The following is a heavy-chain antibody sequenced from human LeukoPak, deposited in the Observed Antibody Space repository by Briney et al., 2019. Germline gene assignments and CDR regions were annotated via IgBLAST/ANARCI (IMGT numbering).Heavy chain of an antibody. Sequence: GGSLRLSCAASGFTFSDYYMSWVRQSPGKGLEWVSYISSSGSTIYYADSVKGRFTISRDNAKNSLYLQMNSLRAEDTAVYYCARADSSGYLGYWGQGTLVTVSS. CDR2: ISSSGSTI. J-gene: IGHJ4*02. CDR3: ARADSSGYLGY. D-gene: IGHD3-22*01. V-gene: IGHV3-11*01. CDR1: GFTFSDYY.